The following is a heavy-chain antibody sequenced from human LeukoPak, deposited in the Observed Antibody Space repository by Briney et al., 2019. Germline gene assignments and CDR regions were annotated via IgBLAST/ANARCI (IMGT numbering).Heavy chain of an antibody. CDR2: IYSGGSS. D-gene: IGHD1-26*01. CDR3: ASSVGWALDY. V-gene: IGHV3-53*01. CDR1: GFTVSSTY. Sequence: GGSLRLSCAASGFTVSSTYMSWVRKAPGKGLVCASVIYSGGSSFYSDFVKGRFTISRDNSKNTLYLQMNSLRAEDTAVYYCASSVGWALDYWGQGTLVTVSS. J-gene: IGHJ4*02.